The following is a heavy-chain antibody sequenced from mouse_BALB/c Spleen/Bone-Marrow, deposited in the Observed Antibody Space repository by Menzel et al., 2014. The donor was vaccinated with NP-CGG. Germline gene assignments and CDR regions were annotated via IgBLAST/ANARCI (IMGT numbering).Heavy chain of an antibody. CDR3: ARNLRDPFAY. J-gene: IGHJ3*01. Sequence: QVQLQQSGPGLVAPSQSLSIPCTVSGFSLSRYSIHWIRQPPGNGLEWLGMIWGGGSTDYNSALKSRLSTSKDNSKSQVFLKMNSLQTDDTAIYYCARNLRDPFAYWGQGTLVTVSA. V-gene: IGHV2-6-4*01. CDR2: IWGGGST. CDR1: GFSLSRYS.